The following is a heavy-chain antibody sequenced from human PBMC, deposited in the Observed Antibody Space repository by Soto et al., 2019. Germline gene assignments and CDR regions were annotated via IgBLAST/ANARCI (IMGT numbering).Heavy chain of an antibody. CDR3: ARGGNYDYYYYGMDV. D-gene: IGHD4-4*01. CDR1: GGSISSGGYY. Sequence: PSETLSLTCTVSGGSISSGGYYWGWIRQHPGKGLEWIGYIYYSGSTYYNPSLKSRVTISVDTSKNQFSLKLSSVTAADTAVYYCARGGNYDYYYYGMDVWGQGTTVTVSS. CDR2: IYYSGST. J-gene: IGHJ6*02. V-gene: IGHV4-31*03.